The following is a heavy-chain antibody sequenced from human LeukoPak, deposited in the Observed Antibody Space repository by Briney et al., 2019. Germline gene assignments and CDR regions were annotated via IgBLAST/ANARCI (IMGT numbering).Heavy chain of an antibody. CDR2: ISYDGSNK. CDR3: AKRNLGNIDY. CDR1: GFTFSTYG. J-gene: IGHJ4*02. D-gene: IGHD3-16*01. V-gene: IGHV3-30*18. Sequence: GGSLRLSCAASGFTFSTYGMHWVRQAPGKGLEWVAVISYDGSNKYYADSVKGRFTVSRDNSKNTLYLQMNSLRAEDTAVYYCAKRNLGNIDYWGQGTLVTVSS.